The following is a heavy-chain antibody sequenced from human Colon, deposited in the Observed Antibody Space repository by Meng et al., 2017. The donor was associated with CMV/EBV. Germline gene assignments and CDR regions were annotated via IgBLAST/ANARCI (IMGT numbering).Heavy chain of an antibody. Sequence: GESLKISCAASGFTFSSYSMNWVRQAPGKGLEWVSSISSSSSYIYYADSVKGRFTISRDNAKNSLYLQMNSLRAEDTAVYYCARDRLSPYYYDSSGYYAGDYWGQGTLVTVSS. CDR2: ISSSSSYI. D-gene: IGHD3-22*01. CDR3: ARDRLSPYYYDSSGYYAGDY. CDR1: GFTFSSYS. J-gene: IGHJ4*02. V-gene: IGHV3-21*01.